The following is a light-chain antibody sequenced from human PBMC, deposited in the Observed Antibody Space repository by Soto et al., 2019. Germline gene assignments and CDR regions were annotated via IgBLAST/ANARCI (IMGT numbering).Light chain of an antibody. J-gene: IGLJ1*01. CDR1: SSDVGGYNY. V-gene: IGLV2-11*01. CDR2: DVG. CDR3: CSYAGSYTYV. Sequence: QSALTQPRSVSGSPGQSVTISCTGTSSDVGGYNYVSWYQQHPGKAPKLMIYDVGKRPSGVPDRFSGSKSGNTASLTISGLQADDEADYYCCSYAGSYTYVFGTGTKLT.